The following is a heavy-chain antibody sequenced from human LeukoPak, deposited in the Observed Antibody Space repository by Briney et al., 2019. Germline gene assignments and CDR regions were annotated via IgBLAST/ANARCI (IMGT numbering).Heavy chain of an antibody. V-gene: IGHV4-39*01. CDR2: IYYSGST. J-gene: IGHJ2*01. CDR3: ARPIAAAGEYFDL. Sequence: PSGTLSLTCTVSGGSISSSSYYWGWIRQPPGKGLEWIGSIYYSGSTYYNPSLKSRVTISVDTSKNQFSLKLSSVTAADTAVYYCARPIAAAGEYFDLWGRGTLVTVSS. CDR1: GGSISSSSYY. D-gene: IGHD6-13*01.